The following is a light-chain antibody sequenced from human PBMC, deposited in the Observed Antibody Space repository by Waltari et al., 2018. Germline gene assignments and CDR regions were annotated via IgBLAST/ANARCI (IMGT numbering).Light chain of an antibody. V-gene: IGKV3-15*01. CDR3: QQYNNWPPWT. Sequence: EIVMTQSPATLSVSPGERATLSCRASQSVSSNLAWYQQKPGQAPRLLNYGASTRATGIPARLSGSGSGTEFTLTISSLQSEDFAVYYCQQYNNWPPWTFGQGTKVEIK. CDR2: GAS. CDR1: QSVSSN. J-gene: IGKJ1*01.